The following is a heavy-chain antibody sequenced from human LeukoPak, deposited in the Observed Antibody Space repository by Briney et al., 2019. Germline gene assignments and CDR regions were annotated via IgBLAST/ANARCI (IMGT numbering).Heavy chain of an antibody. V-gene: IGHV4-59*01. CDR1: GGSIGRYY. CDR2: IFFSGTT. D-gene: IGHD5-24*01. CDR3: ARGGDGYNYVDY. J-gene: IGHJ4*02. Sequence: KPSETLSLTCTVSGGSIGRYYWSWIRQPPGKGLEWIAYIFFSGTTKYNPSLESRVTISVDPSKNQFSLDLTSVTAADTALYYCARGGDGYNYVDYWGPGTLVTVSS.